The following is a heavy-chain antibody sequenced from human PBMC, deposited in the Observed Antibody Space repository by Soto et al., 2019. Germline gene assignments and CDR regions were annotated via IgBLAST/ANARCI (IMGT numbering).Heavy chain of an antibody. CDR2: FDPSVSYT. CDR1: GQGFNSYW. V-gene: IGHV5-10-1*01. J-gene: IGHJ6*04. CDR3: ARNPSGPNPSRCYGMYV. D-gene: IGHD3-10*01. Sequence: WNCFGQGFNSYWISWLPASPGKGREWMGRFDPSVSYTNYSRSFQGHFTISADKSISTAYLQWSSLKAPATAMSYCARNPSGPNPSRCYGMYVWGRGTTVTV.